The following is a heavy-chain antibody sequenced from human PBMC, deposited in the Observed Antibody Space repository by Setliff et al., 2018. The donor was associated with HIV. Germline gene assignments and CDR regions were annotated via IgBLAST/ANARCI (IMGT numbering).Heavy chain of an antibody. J-gene: IGHJ3*01. D-gene: IGHD4-17*01. CDR1: GYIFTGYY. CDR2: INPNSGGT. CDR3: ARVQMAYAAFDV. V-gene: IGHV1-2*02. Sequence: WASVKVSCKASGYIFTGYYIHWIRQAPGQGLECVGWINPNSGGTNYAQKFQGRVTMTRDRSISTAYMELNRLTSDDTAIYYCARVQMAYAAFDVWGQGTMVTV.